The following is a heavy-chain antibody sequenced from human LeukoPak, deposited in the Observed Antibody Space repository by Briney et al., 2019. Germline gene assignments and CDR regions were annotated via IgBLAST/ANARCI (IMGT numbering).Heavy chain of an antibody. CDR1: GYSFTSHY. V-gene: IGHV1-2*02. CDR3: ATSPSRHHYYYYYYMDV. Sequence: ASVKVSCKASGYSFTSHYMHWVRQAPGQGLEWMGWINPNSGGTNYAQKFQGRVTMTRDTSISTAYMELSRLRSDDTAVYYCATSPSRHHYYYYYYMDVWGKGTTVTVSS. CDR2: INPNSGGT. J-gene: IGHJ6*03.